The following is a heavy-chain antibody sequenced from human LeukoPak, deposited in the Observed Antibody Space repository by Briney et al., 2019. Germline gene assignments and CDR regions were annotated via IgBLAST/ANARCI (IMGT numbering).Heavy chain of an antibody. Sequence: PSETLSLTCTVSGGSISSSSYYWGWIRQPPGKGLEWIGSIYYSGSTYYNPSLKSRVTISVDTSKNQFSLKLSSVTAADTAVYYCARGYVVVPAADGNWFDPWGQGTLVTVSS. CDR2: IYYSGST. CDR1: GGSISSSSYY. CDR3: ARGYVVVPAADGNWFDP. V-gene: IGHV4-39*01. D-gene: IGHD2-2*01. J-gene: IGHJ5*02.